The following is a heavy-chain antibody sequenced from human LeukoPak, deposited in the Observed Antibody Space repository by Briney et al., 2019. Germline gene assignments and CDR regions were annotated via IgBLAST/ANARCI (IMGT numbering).Heavy chain of an antibody. CDR2: ISSSSSTI. CDR3: ARELTWSYPDY. V-gene: IGHV3-48*01. CDR1: GFTFSSYG. Sequence: GGSLRLSCAASGFTFSSYGMNWVRQAPGKGLEWVSYISSSSSTIYYADSVKGRFTISRDNAKNSLYLQMNSLRAEDTAVYYCARELTWSYPDYWGQGTLVTVSS. D-gene: IGHD2-21*02. J-gene: IGHJ4*02.